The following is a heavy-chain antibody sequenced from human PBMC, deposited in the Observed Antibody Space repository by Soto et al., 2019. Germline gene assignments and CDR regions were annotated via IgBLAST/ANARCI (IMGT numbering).Heavy chain of an antibody. CDR1: GGTFSSYA. CDR3: ASRERVDAFDI. J-gene: IGHJ3*02. V-gene: IGHV1-69*01. Sequence: QVQLVQSGAEVKKPGSSVKVSCKASGGTFSSYAISWVRQAPGQGLEWMGGIIPILGSANYAQKFQDRVTITAAESTTTTYMELSSLRSEDAAVYYCASRERVDAFDIWGQGTMVTVSS. D-gene: IGHD1-26*01. CDR2: IIPILGSA.